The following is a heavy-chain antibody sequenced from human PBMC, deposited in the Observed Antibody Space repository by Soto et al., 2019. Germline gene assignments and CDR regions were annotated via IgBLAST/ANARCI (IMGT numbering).Heavy chain of an antibody. CDR2: ISGSGGST. Sequence: EVQLLESGGGLVQPGGSLRLSCAASGFTFSSYAMSWVRQAPGKGLEWVSLISGSGGSTYTADTVKGRFTISRDNSKNTLYLQMNSLRDEDTAVYYCAKVPAWPGRTLYCFDYWGQGTLVTVSS. D-gene: IGHD5-12*01. J-gene: IGHJ4*02. CDR3: AKVPAWPGRTLYCFDY. CDR1: GFTFSSYA. V-gene: IGHV3-23*01.